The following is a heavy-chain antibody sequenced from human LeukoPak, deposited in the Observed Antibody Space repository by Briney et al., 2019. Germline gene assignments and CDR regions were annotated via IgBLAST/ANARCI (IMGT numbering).Heavy chain of an antibody. Sequence: PSETLSLTCAVYGGSFSGYYWSWIRQPPGKGLEWIGEINHSGSTNYNPSLKSRVTISVDTSKNQFSLKLSSVTAADTAVYYCARAALINRYGSGSYHYYYYYGMDVWGQGTTVTVSS. J-gene: IGHJ6*02. D-gene: IGHD3-10*01. CDR3: ARAALINRYGSGSYHYYYYYGMDV. CDR2: INHSGST. CDR1: GGSFSGYY. V-gene: IGHV4-34*01.